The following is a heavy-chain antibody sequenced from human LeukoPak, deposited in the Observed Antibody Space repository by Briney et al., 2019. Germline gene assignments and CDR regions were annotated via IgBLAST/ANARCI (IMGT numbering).Heavy chain of an antibody. CDR2: ISVSGGST. D-gene: IGHD7-27*01. CDR1: GFTFSSYA. CDR3: AKATKNWGSGNYFDY. V-gene: IGHV3-23*01. J-gene: IGHJ4*02. Sequence: GGSLRLSCAASGFTFSSYAMSWVRQAPGKGLEWVSAISVSGGSTYYADSVKGQLTISRDNSKNTLYMQMNSLRAEDTAVYYCAKATKNWGSGNYFDYWGQGTLVTVS.